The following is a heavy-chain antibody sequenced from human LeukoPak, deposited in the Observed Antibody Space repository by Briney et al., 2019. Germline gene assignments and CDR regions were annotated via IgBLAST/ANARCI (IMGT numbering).Heavy chain of an antibody. CDR1: GGSISSSSYY. V-gene: IGHV4-39*07. Sequence: SETLSLTCTVSGGSISSSSYYWGWIRQPPGKGLEWIGSIYYSGSTHYNPSLKSRVTISVDTSKNQFSLKLSSVTAADTAVYYCARGTYDFWSGYPRNWFDPWGQGTLVTVSS. CDR3: ARGTYDFWSGYPRNWFDP. D-gene: IGHD3-3*01. J-gene: IGHJ5*02. CDR2: IYYSGST.